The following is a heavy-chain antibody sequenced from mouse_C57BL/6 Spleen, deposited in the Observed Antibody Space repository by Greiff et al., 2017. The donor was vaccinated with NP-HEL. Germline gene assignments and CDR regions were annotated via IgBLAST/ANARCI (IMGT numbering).Heavy chain of an antibody. D-gene: IGHD2-3*01. CDR3: ARRGDGYLYAMDY. Sequence: QVQLQQSGAELVKPGASVKISCKASGYAFSSYWMNWVKQRPGKGLEWIGQIYPGDGDTNYNGKFKGKATLTADKSSSTAYMQLSSLTSEDSAVYFCARRGDGYLYAMDYWGQGTSVTVSS. CDR2: IYPGDGDT. J-gene: IGHJ4*01. V-gene: IGHV1-80*01. CDR1: GYAFSSYW.